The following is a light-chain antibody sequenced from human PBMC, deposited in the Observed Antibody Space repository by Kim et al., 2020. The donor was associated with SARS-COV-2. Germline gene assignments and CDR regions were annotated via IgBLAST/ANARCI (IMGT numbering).Light chain of an antibody. V-gene: IGLV7-46*01. J-gene: IGLJ3*02. Sequence: PGDTLTLTGGSSTGTFSNGHYPLWLQLKPGQAPTTLISDTAKKHSWPPARFSGSLLGGKAALTLSGAQPEDEADYYCLLSYSGARVFGGGTQLTVL. CDR3: LLSYSGARV. CDR1: TGTFSNGHY. CDR2: DTA.